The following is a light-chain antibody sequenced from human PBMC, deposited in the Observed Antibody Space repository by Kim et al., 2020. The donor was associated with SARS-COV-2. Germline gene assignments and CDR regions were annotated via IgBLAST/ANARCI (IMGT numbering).Light chain of an antibody. V-gene: IGLV6-57*01. CDR1: SGSIASSY. CDR2: EDN. J-gene: IGLJ3*02. CDR3: QSYDTANQV. Sequence: GKTVTISCTRSSGSIASSYVQWYQQRPGSSPTTVIYEDNQRPSGVPDRCSGSIDTSSTSASLTVSGLKTEDEAYYYCQSYDTANQVFGGGTQLTVL.